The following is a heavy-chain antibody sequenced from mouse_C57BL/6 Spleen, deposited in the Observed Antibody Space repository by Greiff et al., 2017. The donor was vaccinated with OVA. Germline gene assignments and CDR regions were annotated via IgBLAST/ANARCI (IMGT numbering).Heavy chain of an antibody. D-gene: IGHD1-1*01. CDR1: GYTFTDYY. CDR2: INPNNGGT. Sequence: EVQLQQSGPELVKPGASVKISCKASGYTFTDYYMNWVKQSHGKSLEWIGDINPNNGGTSYNQKFKGKATLTVDKSSSTAYMELRSLTSEDSAVYYCARSRGYGSSYDYWGQGTTLTVSS. J-gene: IGHJ2*01. V-gene: IGHV1-26*01. CDR3: ARSRGYGSSYDY.